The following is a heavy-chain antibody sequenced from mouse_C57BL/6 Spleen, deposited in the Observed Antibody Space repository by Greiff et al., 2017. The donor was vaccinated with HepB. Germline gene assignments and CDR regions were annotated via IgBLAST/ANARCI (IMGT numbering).Heavy chain of an antibody. CDR2: IYPGSGNT. Sequence: QVQLKQSGAELVRPGASVKLSCKASGYTFTDYYINWVKQRPGQGLEWIARIYPGSGNTYYNEKFKGKATLTAEKSSSTAYMQLSSLTSEDSAVYFCARSEGLLYFDYWGQGTTLTVSS. V-gene: IGHV1-76*01. CDR3: ARSEGLLYFDY. J-gene: IGHJ2*01. D-gene: IGHD3-3*01. CDR1: GYTFTDYY.